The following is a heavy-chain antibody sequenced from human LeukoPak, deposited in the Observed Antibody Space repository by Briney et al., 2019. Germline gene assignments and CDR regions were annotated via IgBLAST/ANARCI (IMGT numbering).Heavy chain of an antibody. J-gene: IGHJ4*02. Sequence: PSETLSLTCTVSGGAISSSSYYWGWIRHPPGKGLGWSGSITFSGSTYYNPSLKSRVTMSVDPTKSHFSLKLSSLTPADPAVYDRARAKFRMTTVTNAPFDYWGQGTLVT. CDR3: ARAKFRMTTVTNAPFDY. D-gene: IGHD4-17*01. CDR2: ITFSGST. CDR1: GGAISSSSYY. V-gene: IGHV4-39*07.